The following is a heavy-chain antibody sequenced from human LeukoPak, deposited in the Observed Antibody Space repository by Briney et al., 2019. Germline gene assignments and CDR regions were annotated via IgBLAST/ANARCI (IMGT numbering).Heavy chain of an antibody. Sequence: KSSETLSLTCSVSGGSMSPYYWNWIRQPPGKGLEWVGYIHYGGSSNYNPSLKSRVTISLDTSKNQVSLKLTSVTAADTAVYYCARSFAYSSSGFDPWGQGTLVTVSS. J-gene: IGHJ5*02. CDR3: ARSFAYSSSGFDP. V-gene: IGHV4-59*08. CDR1: GGSMSPYY. CDR2: IHYGGSS. D-gene: IGHD6-13*01.